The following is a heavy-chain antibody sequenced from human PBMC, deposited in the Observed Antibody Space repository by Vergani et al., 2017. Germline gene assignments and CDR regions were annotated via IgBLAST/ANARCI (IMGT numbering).Heavy chain of an antibody. V-gene: IGHV1-3*01. J-gene: IGHJ6*02. Sequence: QVQLVQSGAEVKKPGASVKVSCKASGYTFTSYAMHWVRQAPGQRLEWMGWINAGNGNTKYSQKFQGRVTITRDTSASTAYMELSSLRSEDTAVYYCAIDQRVVATAKRYYYYGMDVWGQGTTVTVSS. CDR3: AIDQRVVATAKRYYYYGMDV. CDR2: INAGNGNT. D-gene: IGHD2-15*01. CDR1: GYTFTSYA.